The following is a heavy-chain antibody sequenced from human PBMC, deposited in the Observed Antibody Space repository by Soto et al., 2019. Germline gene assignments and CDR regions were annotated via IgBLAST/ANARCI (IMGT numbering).Heavy chain of an antibody. V-gene: IGHV3-33*06. D-gene: IGHD5-12*01. CDR2: MWYDGRYR. CDR1: GFRFSDYG. J-gene: IGHJ5*02. CDR3: AKVRGQGRGWYDH. Sequence: QVQLVESGGGVVQPGRSLRLSCAASGFRFSDYGMHWVRQAPGKGPEWVAVMWYDGRYRYYAESVKGRFTISRDNSKNTLYLQMNSLRDEDTAVYYCAKVRGQGRGWYDHWGQGTPVTVTS.